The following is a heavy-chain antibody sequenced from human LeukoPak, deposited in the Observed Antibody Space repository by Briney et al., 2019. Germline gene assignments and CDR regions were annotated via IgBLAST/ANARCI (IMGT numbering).Heavy chain of an antibody. J-gene: IGHJ6*03. CDR2: INHSGST. D-gene: IGHD2-2*01. CDR1: GGSFSGYY. V-gene: IGHV4-34*01. CDR3: ARSTGYCSSTSCRYYYYYYMDV. Sequence: SETLSLTCAVYGGSFSGYYWSWIRQPPGKGLEWIGEINHSGSTNYNPSLKSRVTISVDTSRNQFSLKLSSVTAADTAVYYCARSTGYCSSTSCRYYYYYYMDVWGKGTTVTISS.